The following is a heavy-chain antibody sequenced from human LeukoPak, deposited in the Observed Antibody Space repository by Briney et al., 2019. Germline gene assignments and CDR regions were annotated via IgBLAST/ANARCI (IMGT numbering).Heavy chain of an antibody. Sequence: PSETLSLTCAVYGGSFSGYYWSWIRQPPGKGLEWIGEINHSGSTNYNPSLKSRVTISVDTSKNQFSLKLSSVTAADTAVYYCARRERGPRNADEFDYWGQGALVTVPS. CDR2: INHSGST. CDR1: GGSFSGYY. D-gene: IGHD1-1*01. J-gene: IGHJ4*02. CDR3: ARRERGPRNADEFDY. V-gene: IGHV4-34*01.